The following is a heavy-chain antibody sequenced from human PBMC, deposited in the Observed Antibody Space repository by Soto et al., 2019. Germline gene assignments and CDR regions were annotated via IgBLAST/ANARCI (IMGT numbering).Heavy chain of an antibody. CDR2: IYHSGST. V-gene: IGHV4-4*02. J-gene: IGHJ6*02. CDR3: ARAHGNYYYGMDV. CDR1: GDSISSSNW. D-gene: IGHD4-17*01. Sequence: QVQLQESRAGLVKPSGTLSLTCAVSGDSISSSNWWSWVRQPPGKGLEWIGEIYHSGSTNYNPSLKSRVTISVDKSKNQFSLKLSSVTAADTAVYYCARAHGNYYYGMDVWGQGTTVTVSS.